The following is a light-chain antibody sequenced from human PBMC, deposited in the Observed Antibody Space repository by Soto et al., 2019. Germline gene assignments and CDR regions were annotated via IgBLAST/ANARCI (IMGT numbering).Light chain of an antibody. CDR2: SNN. Sequence: QSVLTQTTSASGTPGQRVTISCSVSSSNIGSNTVNWYQQLPGTATKLLIYSNNQRPSGVPDRFSGSKSGTSASLAISGLQSEDEADYYCAAWDDSLNGVVFGGGTTLTVL. CDR3: AAWDDSLNGVV. CDR1: SSNIGSNT. J-gene: IGLJ2*01. V-gene: IGLV1-44*01.